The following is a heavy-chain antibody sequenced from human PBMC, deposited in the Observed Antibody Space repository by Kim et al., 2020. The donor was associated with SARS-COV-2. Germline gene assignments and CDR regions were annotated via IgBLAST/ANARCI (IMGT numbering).Heavy chain of an antibody. CDR3: ARGGADSSGYYYELDY. J-gene: IGHJ4*02. V-gene: IGHV1-69*13. D-gene: IGHD3-22*01. CDR1: GGTFSSYA. CDR2: IIPIFGTA. Sequence: SVKVSCKASGGTFSSYAISWVRQAPGQGLEWMGGIIPIFGTANYAQKFQGRVTITADESTSTAYTELSSLRSEDTAVYYCARGGADSSGYYYELDYWGQGTLVTVSS.